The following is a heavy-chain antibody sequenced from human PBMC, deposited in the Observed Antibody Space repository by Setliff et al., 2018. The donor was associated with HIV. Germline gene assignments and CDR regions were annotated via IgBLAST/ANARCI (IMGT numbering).Heavy chain of an antibody. D-gene: IGHD6-19*01. CDR1: GYTFTRYY. J-gene: IGHJ1*01. CDR2: ISPSGGST. Sequence: ASVKVSCKASGYTFTRYYMHWVRQAPGPGLEWMGIISPSGGSTSYAQKFQGRVTMTRDTSTSPVYMELSSLRSEDTAVYYCTRNTKAGTAIRYFQHWGQGTLVTVSS. V-gene: IGHV1-46*01. CDR3: TRNTKAGTAIRYFQH.